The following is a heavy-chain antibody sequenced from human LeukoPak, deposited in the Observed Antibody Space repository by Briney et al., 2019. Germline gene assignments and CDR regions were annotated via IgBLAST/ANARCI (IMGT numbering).Heavy chain of an antibody. CDR1: GFTFRTYS. V-gene: IGHV3-48*01. Sequence: GGSLRLSCAASGFTFRTYSIHWVRQAPGKGLEWVSYISSSSNTIYYADSVKGRFTISRDNAKNSLYLQMNSLRAEDTAVYYCATESGTYSGTCFDYWGQGNLVTVSS. J-gene: IGHJ4*02. CDR2: ISSSSNTI. CDR3: ATESGTYSGTCFDY. D-gene: IGHD1-26*01.